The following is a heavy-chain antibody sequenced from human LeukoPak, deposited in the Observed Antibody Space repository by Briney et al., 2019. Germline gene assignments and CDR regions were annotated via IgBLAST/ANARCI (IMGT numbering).Heavy chain of an antibody. CDR1: GFTFDDYA. J-gene: IGHJ4*02. Sequence: PGGSLRLSCVASGFTFDDYAMHWVRQAPGKGLEWVSGISWNSGSIGYADSVKGRFTISRDNAKNSLYLQMNRLRAEDTALYYCAKDTRVGGYWGQGTLVTVSS. CDR2: ISWNSGSI. V-gene: IGHV3-9*01. CDR3: AKDTRVGGY.